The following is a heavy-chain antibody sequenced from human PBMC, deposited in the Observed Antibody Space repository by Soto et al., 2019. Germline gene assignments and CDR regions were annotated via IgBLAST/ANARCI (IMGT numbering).Heavy chain of an antibody. Sequence: QVQLQESGPGLVKPSQTLSLTCTVSGGSISSGDYYWSWIRQPPGKGLEWIGYIYYSGSTYYNPSLKSRVTISVDPSKNQFSLKLSSVTAADTAVYYCARGGHFGGFGDYGMDVWGQGTTVTVSS. V-gene: IGHV4-30-4*01. CDR2: IYYSGST. D-gene: IGHD3-10*01. CDR1: GGSISSGDYY. J-gene: IGHJ6*02. CDR3: ARGGHFGGFGDYGMDV.